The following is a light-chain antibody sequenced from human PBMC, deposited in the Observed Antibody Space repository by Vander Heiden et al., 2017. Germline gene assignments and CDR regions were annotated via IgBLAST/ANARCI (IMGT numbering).Light chain of an antibody. CDR1: TSNVGSNI. CDR3: AAWDDSLNAYV. CDR2: SNN. V-gene: IGLV1-44*01. J-gene: IGLJ1*01. Sequence: PGQRVTISCSGSTSNVGSNIVNWSHQLPGTAPKLLIHSNNQRPSGVPDRISVSKSGTSASLAISGLQSEDEAEYYCAAWDDSLNAYVFGSGTKVTVL.